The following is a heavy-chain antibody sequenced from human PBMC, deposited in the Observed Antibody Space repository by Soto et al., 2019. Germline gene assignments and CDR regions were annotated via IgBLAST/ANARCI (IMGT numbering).Heavy chain of an antibody. CDR1: GGSISSYY. J-gene: IGHJ2*01. Sequence: QVQLQESGPGLVKPSETLSLTCTVSGGSISSYYWSWIRQPPGKGLEWIGYIYYSGSTNYNPSLKSRVTISVDTSKNQFSLKLSSVTAADTAVYYCARDGPPHDYGDEIEAGNWYFDLWGRGTLVTVSS. V-gene: IGHV4-59*01. CDR2: IYYSGST. D-gene: IGHD4-17*01. CDR3: ARDGPPHDYGDEIEAGNWYFDL.